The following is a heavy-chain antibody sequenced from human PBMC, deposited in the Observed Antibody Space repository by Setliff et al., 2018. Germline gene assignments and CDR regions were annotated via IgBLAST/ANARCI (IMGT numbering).Heavy chain of an antibody. V-gene: IGHV1-18*01. D-gene: IGHD2-2*01. CDR3: SRLVRSCTTTSCQGASGAEF. CDR1: GYTFSNYG. J-gene: IGHJ4*02. CDR2: ISAYSGNT. Sequence: ASVKVSCKASGYTFSNYGITWVRQAPGQGLEWMGWISAYSGNTKYAQKLQGRVTMTTDTSTTTAYLELRSLTSDDTAVYYCSRLVRSCTTTSCQGASGAEFWGQGTLVTVS.